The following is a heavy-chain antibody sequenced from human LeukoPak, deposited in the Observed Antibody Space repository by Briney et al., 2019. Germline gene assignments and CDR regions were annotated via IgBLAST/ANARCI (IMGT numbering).Heavy chain of an antibody. D-gene: IGHD2/OR15-2a*01. CDR1: GYSFTSYW. CDR3: ARSRDNIGPTGNFDL. Sequence: GESLKISCKGSGYSFTSYWIGWVRQMPGKGLEWMGIIYPGDSDTRYSPSFQGQVTISADKSISTAYLQWSSLKASDTAMYYCARSRDNIGPTGNFDLWGRGTLITVSS. J-gene: IGHJ2*01. CDR2: IYPGDSDT. V-gene: IGHV5-51*01.